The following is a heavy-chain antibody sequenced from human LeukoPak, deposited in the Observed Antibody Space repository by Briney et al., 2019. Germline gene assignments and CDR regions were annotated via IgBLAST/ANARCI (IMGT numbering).Heavy chain of an antibody. CDR3: ARDQGIAAAGSFDY. CDR2: ISSSSDYI. J-gene: IGHJ4*02. Sequence: GGSLRLSCAASGFTFSSYSMNWVRQAPGKGLEWVSSISSSSDYIYYADSVKGRFTISRDNAKNSLYLQMKSLRAEDTAVYYCARDQGIAAAGSFDYWGQGTLVTVSS. D-gene: IGHD6-13*01. CDR1: GFTFSSYS. V-gene: IGHV3-21*01.